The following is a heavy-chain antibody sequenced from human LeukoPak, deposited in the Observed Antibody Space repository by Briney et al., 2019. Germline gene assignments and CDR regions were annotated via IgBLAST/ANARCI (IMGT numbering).Heavy chain of an antibody. CDR2: ISGSGGST. V-gene: IGHV3-23*01. CDR3: ATIVVVYWDFDY. CDR1: GFTFSSYA. J-gene: IGHJ4*02. Sequence: PGGSLRLSCAASGFTFSSYAMSWVRQAPRKGLEWVSAISGSGGSTYYADSVKGRFTISRDNSKNTLYLQMNSLRAEDTAVYYCATIVVVYWDFDYWGQGTLVTVSS. D-gene: IGHD2-15*01.